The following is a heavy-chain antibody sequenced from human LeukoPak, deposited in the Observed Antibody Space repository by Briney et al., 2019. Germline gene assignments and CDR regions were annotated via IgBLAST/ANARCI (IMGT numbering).Heavy chain of an antibody. CDR2: FYYSGST. J-gene: IGHJ4*02. Sequence: PSETLSHTCTVSGDSISSSSYYWGWIRQPPGKGLEWIGSFYYSGSTYYNPSLKSRVTISVDKSKKHFSMKLSSATAADTAVYYCARHDRAQDLGSCSGTSCQLRAFFDYWGQGTLVTVSS. D-gene: IGHD2-15*01. CDR1: GDSISSSSYY. CDR3: ARHDRAQDLGSCSGTSCQLRAFFDY. V-gene: IGHV4-39*01.